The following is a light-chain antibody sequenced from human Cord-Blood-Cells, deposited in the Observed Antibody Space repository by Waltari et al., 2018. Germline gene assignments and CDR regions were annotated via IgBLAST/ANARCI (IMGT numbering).Light chain of an antibody. CDR3: SSYTSSSPLV. J-gene: IGLJ2*01. CDR1: SSDVGGYND. Sequence: QSALTQPASVSGSPGQSITISCTGTSSDVGGYNDVSWYQQHPGKAPKRRIYDVSKRPAGVSTRFAGSMHGKTASLTSSGLQAEDECDYYCSSYTSSSPLVFGGGTKLNVL. V-gene: IGLV2-14*01. CDR2: DVS.